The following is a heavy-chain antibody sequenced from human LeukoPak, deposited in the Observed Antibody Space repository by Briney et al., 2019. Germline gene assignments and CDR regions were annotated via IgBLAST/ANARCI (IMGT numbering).Heavy chain of an antibody. Sequence: GGSLRLSCAASGFMFNDYYMSWIRQAPGKGLEWVSYISSSGSIIYYADSVKGRFTISRDNAKNSLNLQMTSLRAEDTAVYYCARDLKMGYSSGRYSWGTGSSNDYWGQGTLVTVSS. V-gene: IGHV3-11*01. J-gene: IGHJ4*02. D-gene: IGHD6-19*01. CDR1: GFMFNDYY. CDR3: ARDLKMGYSSGRYSWGTGSSNDY. CDR2: ISSSGSII.